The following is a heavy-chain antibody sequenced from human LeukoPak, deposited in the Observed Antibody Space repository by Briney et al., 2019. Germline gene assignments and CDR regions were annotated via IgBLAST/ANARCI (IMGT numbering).Heavy chain of an antibody. CDR3: ARGWDSSGYYPDYYYYYYMDV. Sequence: PGGSLRLSCAASGFTFSSYGMHWVRQAPGKGLEWVAVISYDGSNKYYADSVRGRFTISRDNAKNSLYLQMNSLRAEDTAVYYCARGWDSSGYYPDYYYYYYMDVWGKGTTVTVSS. CDR1: GFTFSSYG. D-gene: IGHD3-22*01. V-gene: IGHV3-30*03. J-gene: IGHJ6*03. CDR2: ISYDGSNK.